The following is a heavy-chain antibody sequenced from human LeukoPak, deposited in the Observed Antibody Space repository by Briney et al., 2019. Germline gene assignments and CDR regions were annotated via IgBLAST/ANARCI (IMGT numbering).Heavy chain of an antibody. J-gene: IGHJ4*02. D-gene: IGHD2-15*01. V-gene: IGHV4-38-2*01. CDR2: IYHSGST. CDR3: AGYCSGGSCYPGHFDY. Sequence: SETLSLTCAVSGYSISSGYYWGWIRPPPGKGLEWIGIIYHSGSTYYNPSLKSRVTISVDTSKNQFSLKLSSVTAADTAVYYCAGYCSGGSCYPGHFDYWGQGTLVTVSS. CDR1: GYSISSGYY.